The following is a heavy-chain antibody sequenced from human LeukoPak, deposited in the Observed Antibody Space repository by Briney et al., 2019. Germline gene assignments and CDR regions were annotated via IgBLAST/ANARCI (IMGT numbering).Heavy chain of an antibody. CDR3: ARGPLTNMITFGGVIATPTLNWFDP. J-gene: IGHJ5*02. D-gene: IGHD3-16*02. CDR1: GFTFSSYS. V-gene: IGHV3-48*01. Sequence: GGSLRLSCAASGFTFSSYSMNWVRQAPGKGLEWVSYISSSSSTIYYADSVKGRFTISRDNAKNSLYLQMNSLRAEDTAVYYCARGPLTNMITFGGVIATPTLNWFDPWGQGTLVTVSS. CDR2: ISSSSSTI.